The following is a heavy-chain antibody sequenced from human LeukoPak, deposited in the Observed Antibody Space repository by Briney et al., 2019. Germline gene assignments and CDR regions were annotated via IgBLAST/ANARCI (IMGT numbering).Heavy chain of an antibody. J-gene: IGHJ4*02. CDR2: IDAEGTTT. Sequence: GGSLRLSCAASGFTFRTYWMHWVHQAPGKGLVWVSRIDAEGTTTTYADSVKGRFTISRDNAKNTLYLQMNSLRAEDTAVYYCARRYHYDSSGYQFDYWGQGTLVTVSS. CDR3: ARRYHYDSSGYQFDY. CDR1: GFTFRTYW. V-gene: IGHV3-74*01. D-gene: IGHD3-22*01.